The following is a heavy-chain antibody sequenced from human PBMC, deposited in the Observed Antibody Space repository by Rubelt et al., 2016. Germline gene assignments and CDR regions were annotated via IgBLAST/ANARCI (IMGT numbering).Heavy chain of an antibody. CDR2: SGST. J-gene: IGHJ5*02. Sequence: SGSTNYNPSLKSRVTISVDTSKNQFSLKLSSVTAADTAVYYCARGFRRSAATFDPWGQGTLVTVSS. CDR3: ARGFRRSAATFDP. V-gene: IGHV4-34*01. D-gene: IGHD2-15*01.